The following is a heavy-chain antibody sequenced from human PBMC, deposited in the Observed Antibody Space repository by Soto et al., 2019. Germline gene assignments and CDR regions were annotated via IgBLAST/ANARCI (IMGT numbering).Heavy chain of an antibody. V-gene: IGHV4-30-4*01. Sequence: SETLSLTCTVSGGSISSGDYYWSWIRQPPGKGLEWIGYIYYSGSTYYNPSLKSRVTVSVDTSKNQFSLKLSSVTAADTAVYYCARVSGDYYDSSGYGIDPWGQGTLVTVSS. J-gene: IGHJ5*02. D-gene: IGHD3-22*01. CDR3: ARVSGDYYDSSGYGIDP. CDR1: GGSISSGDYY. CDR2: IYYSGST.